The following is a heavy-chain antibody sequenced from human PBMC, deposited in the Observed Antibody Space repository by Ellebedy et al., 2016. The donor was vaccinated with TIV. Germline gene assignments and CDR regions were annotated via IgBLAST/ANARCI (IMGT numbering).Heavy chain of an antibody. D-gene: IGHD3-3*01. V-gene: IGHV3-15*01. CDR3: TTVLRLLEWLATGKQYYSYYMGV. Sequence: GESLKISXVASGFTFSNTWMSWVRQAPGKGLEWVGRIRSKTDGATADYAAPVQGRFTISRDESKTTVYLQMSSLTVEDTAVYYCTTVLRLLEWLATGKQYYSYYMGVWGKGTTVTVSS. CDR2: IRSKTDGATA. J-gene: IGHJ6*03. CDR1: GFTFSNTW.